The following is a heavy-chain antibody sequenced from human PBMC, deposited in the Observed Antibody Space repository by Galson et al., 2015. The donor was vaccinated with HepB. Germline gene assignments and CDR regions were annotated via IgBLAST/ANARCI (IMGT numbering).Heavy chain of an antibody. CDR2: INAGNGNT. J-gene: IGHJ6*02. V-gene: IGHV1-3*01. CDR3: ARDLDIVVVDYYYGMDV. D-gene: IGHD2-2*01. CDR1: GYTFTSYA. Sequence: SVKVSCKASGYTFTSYAMHWVRQAPGQRLEWMGWINAGNGNTEYSQKFQGRVTITRDTSASTAYMELSSLRSEDTAVYYCARDLDIVVVDYYYGMDVWGQGTTVTVSS.